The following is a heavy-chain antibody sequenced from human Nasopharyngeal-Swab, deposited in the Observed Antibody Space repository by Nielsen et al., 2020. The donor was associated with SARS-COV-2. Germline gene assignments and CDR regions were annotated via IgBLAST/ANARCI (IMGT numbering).Heavy chain of an antibody. V-gene: IGHV5-10-1*01. Sequence: VRQMPGKGLEWMGRIDPSDSYTNYSPSFQGHVTISADKSITTAYMQWSSLKASDTAMYYCARRTGDSTLGGAFDIWGQGTMVTVSS. CDR2: IDPSDSYT. J-gene: IGHJ3*02. D-gene: IGHD4-17*01. CDR3: ARRTGDSTLGGAFDI.